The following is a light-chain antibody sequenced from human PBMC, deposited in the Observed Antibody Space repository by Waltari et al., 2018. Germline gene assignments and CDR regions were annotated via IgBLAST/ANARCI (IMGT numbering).Light chain of an antibody. V-gene: IGLV2-11*01. CDR2: AVT. J-gene: IGLJ1*01. Sequence: QSALTQPRSVSGSPGQSLTISCTGTTSDVGAYDYVSWFQQHPGKAPKLLIYAVTKRPSGVPERFSGSKSGNTASLTISGLQPEDEADYYCCPYAGSFSYAFGPGTTVVVL. CDR3: CPYAGSFSYA. CDR1: TSDVGAYDY.